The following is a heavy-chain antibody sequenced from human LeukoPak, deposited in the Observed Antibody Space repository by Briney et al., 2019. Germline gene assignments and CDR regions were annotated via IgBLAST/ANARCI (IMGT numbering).Heavy chain of an antibody. Sequence: GGSLRLSCAASGFTFSSYAMHWVRQAPGKGLEWVAVISYDGSNKYYADSVKGRFTISRDNSKNTLYLQMNSLRAEDTAVYYCAREPVGATYFDYWGQGTLVTVSS. CDR2: ISYDGSNK. D-gene: IGHD1-26*01. CDR3: AREPVGATYFDY. CDR1: GFTFSSYA. J-gene: IGHJ4*02. V-gene: IGHV3-30*01.